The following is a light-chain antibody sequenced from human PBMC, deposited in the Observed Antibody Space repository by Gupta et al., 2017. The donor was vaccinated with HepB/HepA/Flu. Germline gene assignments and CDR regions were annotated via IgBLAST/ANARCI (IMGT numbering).Light chain of an antibody. Sequence: SHELTQTPSVSVSPGQTARITCSGDALTKQYAYWYQQKPGQAPVLVISKETERPSGIPERFSGSSSGTIVTLTIGGVQAEDEADYYCQSADSTGAYVLFGGGTKLTVL. J-gene: IGLJ2*01. CDR1: ALTKQY. V-gene: IGLV3-25*03. CDR2: KET. CDR3: QSADSTGAYVL.